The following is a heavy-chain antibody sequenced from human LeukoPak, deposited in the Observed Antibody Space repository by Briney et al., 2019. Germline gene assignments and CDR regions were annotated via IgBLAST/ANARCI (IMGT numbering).Heavy chain of an antibody. D-gene: IGHD3-22*01. Sequence: GGSLRLACAPSGFTVSSNYMSWVRQAPGKGLEWLSVIYSGGSTYYADSVKGRFTISRDNSKSTLYLQMNSLRAEDTAVYYCVRDYYYDTSAYRWFAPWGQGTLVTVSS. CDR2: IYSGGST. CDR3: VRDYYYDTSAYRWFAP. V-gene: IGHV3-66*01. J-gene: IGHJ5*02. CDR1: GFTVSSNY.